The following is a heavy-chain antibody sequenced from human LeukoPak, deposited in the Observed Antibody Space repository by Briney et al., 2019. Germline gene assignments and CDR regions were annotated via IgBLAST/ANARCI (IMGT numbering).Heavy chain of an antibody. V-gene: IGHV4-59*08. CDR3: AKAIRRVFIGFDY. D-gene: IGHD3-10*01. J-gene: IGHJ4*02. Sequence: SETPSLTCTVSGGSISSYYWSWIRQPPGKGLEWIGYIYYSGSTKYNPSLKSRVTISVDTSKNQFSLKLSSVTAADTAVYYCAKAIRRVFIGFDYWGQGTLVTVSS. CDR2: IYYSGST. CDR1: GGSISSYY.